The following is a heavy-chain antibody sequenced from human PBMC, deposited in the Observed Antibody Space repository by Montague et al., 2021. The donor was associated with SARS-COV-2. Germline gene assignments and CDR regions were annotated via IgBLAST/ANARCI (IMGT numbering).Heavy chain of an antibody. CDR2: IYYSGST. V-gene: IGHV4-39*07. D-gene: IGHD3-22*01. CDR3: ARDGFYYDRSGPSNFDY. J-gene: IGHJ4*02. Sequence: SETLSLTCTVSVGSISSNNCYWGWIRQPPGKALEWIGSIYYSGSTYYNPSLKSRVTMSVDTSENQFSLKLSSVTAADTAVYYCARDGFYYDRSGPSNFDYLGQGTLVTVSS. CDR1: VGSISSNNCY.